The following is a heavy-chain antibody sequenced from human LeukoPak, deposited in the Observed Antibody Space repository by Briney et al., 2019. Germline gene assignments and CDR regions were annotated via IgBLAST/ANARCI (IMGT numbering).Heavy chain of an antibody. J-gene: IGHJ3*02. CDR3: ARHGVYYYDPKDAFDI. CDR1: GFTFSSYA. D-gene: IGHD3-22*01. Sequence: GGSLRLSCAASGFTFSSYAMSWVRQAPGKGLEWVSAISGSGGSTYYADSMKGRFTISRDNSKNTLYLQMNSLRAEDTAVYYCARHGVYYYDPKDAFDIWGQGTMVTVSS. CDR2: ISGSGGST. V-gene: IGHV3-23*01.